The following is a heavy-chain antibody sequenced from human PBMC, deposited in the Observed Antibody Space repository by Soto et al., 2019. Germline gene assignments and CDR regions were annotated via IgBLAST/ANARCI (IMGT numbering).Heavy chain of an antibody. CDR1: GFNFSSYA. D-gene: IGHD5-12*01. Sequence: GGSLRLSCAASGFNFSSYALHWVRQAPWKGLEWVSAISGSGGITYYADSVKGRFTISRDNPKRTLYLQMKSLRAEDTAVYYCASPLLPRPDGYRRVYLGQGTLVNVCS. CDR3: ASPLLPRPDGYRRVY. CDR2: ISGSGGIT. J-gene: IGHJ4*02. V-gene: IGHV3-23*01.